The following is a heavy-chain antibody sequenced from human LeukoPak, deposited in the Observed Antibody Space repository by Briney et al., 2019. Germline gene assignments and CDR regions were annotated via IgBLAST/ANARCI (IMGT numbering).Heavy chain of an antibody. CDR1: GGSFSGYY. J-gene: IGHJ6*02. CDR2: INHSGST. CDR3: ARGSIAVAYGRRYYYYGMDV. D-gene: IGHD6-19*01. V-gene: IGHV4-34*01. Sequence: PSETLSLTCAVYGGSFSGYYWSWIRQPPGKGLEWIGEINHSGSTNYNPSLKSRVTISVDTSKNQFSLKLSSVTAADTAVYYCARGSIAVAYGRRYYYYGMDVWGQGTTVTVSS.